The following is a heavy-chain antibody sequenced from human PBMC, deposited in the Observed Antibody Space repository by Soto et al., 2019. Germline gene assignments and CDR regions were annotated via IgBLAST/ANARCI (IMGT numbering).Heavy chain of an antibody. CDR3: AREGLLGY. CDR2: ISAYNGNR. D-gene: IGHD2-15*01. V-gene: IGHV1-18*01. Sequence: QGRLVQSGAEVRQPGASVKVSCTASGYAFTTYGFSWVRQAPGQGLEWMGWISAYNGNRNYAQKFQGRVTMTTDTSTSTAYMELRNLRSDDTAIYYCAREGLLGYWGQGTLVTVSS. CDR1: GYAFTTYG. J-gene: IGHJ4*02.